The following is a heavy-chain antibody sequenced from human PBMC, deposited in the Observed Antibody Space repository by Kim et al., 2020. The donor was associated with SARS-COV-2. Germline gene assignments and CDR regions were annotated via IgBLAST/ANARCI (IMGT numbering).Heavy chain of an antibody. CDR3: ARVERYNWNYGGPDY. J-gene: IGHJ4*02. CDR1: GYTFTSYG. D-gene: IGHD1-7*01. CDR2: ISAYNGNT. V-gene: IGHV1-18*01. Sequence: ASVKVSCKASGYTFTSYGISWVRQAPGQGLEWMGWISAYNGNTNYAQKLQGRVTMTTDTSTSTAYMELRSLRSDDTAVYYCARVERYNWNYGGPDYWGQGTLVTVSS.